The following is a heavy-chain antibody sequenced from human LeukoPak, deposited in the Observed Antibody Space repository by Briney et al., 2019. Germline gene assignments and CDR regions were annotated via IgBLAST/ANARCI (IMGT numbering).Heavy chain of an antibody. CDR2: IYYSGST. J-gene: IGHJ3*02. CDR1: GGSISSYY. V-gene: IGHV4-59*01. D-gene: IGHD6-13*01. Sequence: SETLSLTCTVSGGSISSYYWSWIRQPPGKGLEWIGYIYYSGSTNYNPSLKSRVTIPVDTSKNQFSLKLSSVTAADTAVYYCARVGEQQLASDAFDIWGQGTMVTVSS. CDR3: ARVGEQQLASDAFDI.